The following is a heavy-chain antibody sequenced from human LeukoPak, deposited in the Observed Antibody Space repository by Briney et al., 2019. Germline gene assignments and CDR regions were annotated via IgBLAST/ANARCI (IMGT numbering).Heavy chain of an antibody. V-gene: IGHV3-23*01. D-gene: IGHD1-26*01. CDR3: AKGRGGSYSDAFDI. CDR1: GFTFSSYA. Sequence: GGSLRLSCAAPGFTFSSYAMSCVRQAPGKGLEWFSAISGSGGSTYYADSVKGRFTISRDNSKNTLYLQMNSLRAEDTAVYYCAKGRGGSYSDAFDIWGQGTMVTVSS. CDR2: ISGSGGST. J-gene: IGHJ3*02.